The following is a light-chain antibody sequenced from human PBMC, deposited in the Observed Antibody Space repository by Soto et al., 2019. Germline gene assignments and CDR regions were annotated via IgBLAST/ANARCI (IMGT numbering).Light chain of an antibody. CDR1: RDISRY. CDR2: AAS. J-gene: IGKJ5*01. CDR3: QQLYSYSS. V-gene: IGKV1-9*01. Sequence: DIQLTQSPSFVSASVGERVTITCRASRDISRYLAWYQQKPGEAPKLLISAASTLQSGVPSRFSGSGSGTEFPLTVSYLLPEDFAYYYCQQLYSYSSFGQGTRL.